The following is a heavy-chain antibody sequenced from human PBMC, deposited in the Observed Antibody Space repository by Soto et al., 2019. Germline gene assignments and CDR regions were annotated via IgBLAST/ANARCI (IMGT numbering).Heavy chain of an antibody. CDR1: GYTFTSFY. CDR3: ARNLAAGDY. D-gene: IGHD6-13*01. Sequence: QVQLVQSGAEVKKPGASVKVSCKASGYTFTSFYIHWERQAPGQGLEWMGIINPSGGSTNYAQKFQGRVIVTRDTSTSTVYMELSSLKSEDTAVYYCARNLAAGDYWGQGTLVTVSS. J-gene: IGHJ4*02. V-gene: IGHV1-46*01. CDR2: INPSGGST.